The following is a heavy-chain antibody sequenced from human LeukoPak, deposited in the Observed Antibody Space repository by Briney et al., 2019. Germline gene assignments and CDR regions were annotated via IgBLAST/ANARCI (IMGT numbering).Heavy chain of an antibody. V-gene: IGHV4-39*01. CDR3: ANAPAKSGWYYLFDY. D-gene: IGHD6-19*01. CDR1: GGSISSSSYY. J-gene: IGHJ4*02. Sequence: PSETLSLTCTVSGGSISSSSYYWGWIRQPPGKGLEWIGSIYYSGSTYYNPSLKSRVTISVDTSKNQFSLKLSSVTAADTAAYYCANAPAKSGWYYLFDYWGQGTLVTVSS. CDR2: IYYSGST.